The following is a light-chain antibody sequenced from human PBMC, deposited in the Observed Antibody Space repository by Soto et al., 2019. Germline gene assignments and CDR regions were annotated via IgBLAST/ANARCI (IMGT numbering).Light chain of an antibody. V-gene: IGLV2-14*01. Sequence: QSALTQPASVSGSPGQSITISCTGSTNDIGRYNYVSWYQQHPAKAPKRLIYEVFNRPSGISNRFSGSKSDNTASLTISGLQAEDEGHYYCSSYTSTTTVVFGGGTKLTVL. J-gene: IGLJ2*01. CDR2: EVF. CDR3: SSYTSTTTVV. CDR1: TNDIGRYNY.